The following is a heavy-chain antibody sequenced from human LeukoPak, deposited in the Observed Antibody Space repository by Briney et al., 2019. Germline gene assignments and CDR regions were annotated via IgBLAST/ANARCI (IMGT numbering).Heavy chain of an antibody. J-gene: IGHJ6*03. V-gene: IGHV4-38-2*01. Sequence: SETLSLTCAVSGYSISNGYYWVWIRQPPGRGLEWIGSLYHSDSAYYNTSLRSRVSMSVDTSKNQFSLTLSFVTAADTAVYYCARQRDSYYYYYIDVWGSGTTVTVSS. CDR1: GYSISNGYY. CDR3: ARQRDSYYYYYIDV. CDR2: LYHSDSA.